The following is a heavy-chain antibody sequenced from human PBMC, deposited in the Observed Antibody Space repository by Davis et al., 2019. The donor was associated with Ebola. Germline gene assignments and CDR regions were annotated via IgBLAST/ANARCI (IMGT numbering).Heavy chain of an antibody. CDR2: TYYSSKWFN. CDR3: VRRWGRTGMGV. D-gene: IGHD1-26*01. V-gene: IGHV6-1*01. J-gene: IGHJ6*02. Sequence: HSQTLSLTCAISGDSVSVNSGGWNWIRQSPSRGLEWLGRTYYSSKWFNDYAVSVKSRITINPDTSKNQFSLQLSSVTPEDTAVYYCVRRWGRTGMGVWGQGTTVIVSS. CDR1: GDSVSVNSGG.